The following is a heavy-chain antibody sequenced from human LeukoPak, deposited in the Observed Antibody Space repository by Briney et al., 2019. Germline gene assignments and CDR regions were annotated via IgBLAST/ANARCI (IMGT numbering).Heavy chain of an antibody. D-gene: IGHD2-2*01. CDR3: AGLPAANLYYYYGMDV. CDR2: INHSGST. J-gene: IGHJ6*02. Sequence: SETLSLTCTGSGGSISNDYWSWLRQPPGKGLEWIGEINHSGSTNYNPSLKSRVTISVDTSNNQFSLKLSSVTAAATAVYYCAGLPAANLYYYYGMDVWGQGTTVTVSS. CDR1: GGSISNDY. V-gene: IGHV4-34*01.